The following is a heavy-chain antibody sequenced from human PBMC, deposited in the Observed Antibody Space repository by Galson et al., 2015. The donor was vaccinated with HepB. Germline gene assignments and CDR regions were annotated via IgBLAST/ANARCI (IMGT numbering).Heavy chain of an antibody. J-gene: IGHJ1*01. D-gene: IGHD6-19*01. CDR1: GYSFTSYW. CDR2: IYPGDSDT. CDR3: ARQYSSRYSSGWGLIFQH. V-gene: IGHV5-51*01. Sequence: QSGAEVKKPGESLKISCKGSGYSFTSYWIGWVRQMPGKGLEWMGIIYPGDSDTRYSPSFQGQVTISADKSISTAYLQWSSLKASDTAMYYCARQYSSRYSSGWGLIFQHWGQGTLVTVSS.